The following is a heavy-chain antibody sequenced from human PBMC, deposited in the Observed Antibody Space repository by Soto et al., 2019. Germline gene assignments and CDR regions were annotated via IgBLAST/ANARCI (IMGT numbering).Heavy chain of an antibody. D-gene: IGHD3-3*01. V-gene: IGHV4-39*07. CDR3: ARAVEIFGGPDAFDI. CDR2: IYYSGST. Sequence: SETLSLTCTVSGGSISSSSYYWGWIRQPPGKGLEWIGSIYYSGSTYSKPYLKSRVTISVDTSKNQFYLKLSSVTAADTAVYYCARAVEIFGGPDAFDIWGQGTMVTVS. J-gene: IGHJ3*02. CDR1: GGSISSSSYY.